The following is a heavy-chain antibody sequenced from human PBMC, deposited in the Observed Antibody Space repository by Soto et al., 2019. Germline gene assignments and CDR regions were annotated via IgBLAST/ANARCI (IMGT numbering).Heavy chain of an antibody. CDR1: GFTFSDYA. Sequence: EVQLLESGGGLVQPGGSLRLSCAASGFTFSDYAMSWVRQAPGKGLDWVSAISSSGVHTFYAVSVKGRFTISRDNSKNTLYLQVNSLRAEDTAVYYCAKLLRPGLQFFDFWGQGTLVTVSS. CDR3: AKLLRPGLQFFDF. J-gene: IGHJ4*02. D-gene: IGHD4-4*01. V-gene: IGHV3-23*01. CDR2: ISSSGVHT.